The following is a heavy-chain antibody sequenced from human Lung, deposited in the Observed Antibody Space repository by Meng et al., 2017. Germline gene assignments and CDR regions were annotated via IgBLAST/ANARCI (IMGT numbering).Heavy chain of an antibody. Sequence: GESLKISCVASGLRFTDAWLTWVRQAPGKGLEWVGRINRNSDGGTIDYAAPVKGRFTISRDDSKNTLYLQMDSLTTKDTAVYFCATGAAAADHWGQGTLVTVSS. CDR2: INRNSDGGTI. CDR1: GLRFTDAW. CDR3: ATGAAAADH. V-gene: IGHV3-15*01. J-gene: IGHJ4*02. D-gene: IGHD6-13*01.